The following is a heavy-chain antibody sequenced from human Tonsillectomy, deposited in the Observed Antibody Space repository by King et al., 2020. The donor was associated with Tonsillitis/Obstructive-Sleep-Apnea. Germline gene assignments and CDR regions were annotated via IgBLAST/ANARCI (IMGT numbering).Heavy chain of an antibody. V-gene: IGHV4-59*01. CDR3: ARGDYCSSTSCYEGFDY. CDR2: IYYSGST. Sequence: QLQESGPGLVKPSETLSLTCTVSGGSISSYYWSWIRPPPGKGLEWIGYIYYSGSTNYNPSLKSRVTISVDTSKNQFSLKLSSVTAADTAVYYCARGDYCSSTSCYEGFDYWGQGTLVTVSS. J-gene: IGHJ4*02. D-gene: IGHD2-2*01. CDR1: GGSISSYY.